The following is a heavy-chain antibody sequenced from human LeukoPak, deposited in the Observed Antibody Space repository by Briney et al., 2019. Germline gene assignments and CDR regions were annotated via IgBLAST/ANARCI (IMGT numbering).Heavy chain of an antibody. J-gene: IGHJ4*02. CDR2: INNDGSTT. CDR1: GVPFANTW. CDR3: AIGGTYGSGS. D-gene: IGHD3-10*01. V-gene: IGHV3-74*01. Sequence: GGSLRLSCAASGVPFANTWMDWVRQAPGKGLVWVSLINNDGSTTNYADSVKGRFTISRDNAKNTVYLQMNSLRAEDTAVYYCAIGGTYGSGSWGQGTLVTVSS.